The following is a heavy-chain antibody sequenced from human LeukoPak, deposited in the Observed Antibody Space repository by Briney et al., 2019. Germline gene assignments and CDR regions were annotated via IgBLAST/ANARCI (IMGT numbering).Heavy chain of an antibody. CDR1: GFTFSRYW. D-gene: IGHD2-15*01. V-gene: IGHV3-74*01. CDR2: SNTDGRTT. CDR3: ARIEDRAAAFDS. J-gene: IGHJ4*02. Sequence: PGGSLRLSCAAAGFTFSRYWMHWIRQAPGEGLVWVSRSNTDGRTTSYADSVKGRFTISRDNAKNMLYLQMNSLRAEDTAVYYCARIEDRAAAFDSWGQGTLVTGSS.